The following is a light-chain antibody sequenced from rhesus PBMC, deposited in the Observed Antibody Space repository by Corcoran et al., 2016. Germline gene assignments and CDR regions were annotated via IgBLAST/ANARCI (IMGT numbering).Light chain of an antibody. CDR2: KAS. CDR1: ENVNNY. Sequence: DIQMTQSPSSLSASVGDRVTITCRTSENVNNYLNWYQQKPGKAPKLLNYKASTLQSGVPSRFSGSGSGTDYTLTISSLKSEDVATYYCQHNYGTPFTFGPGTKLDIK. J-gene: IGKJ3*01. CDR3: QHNYGTPFT. V-gene: IGKV1-74*01.